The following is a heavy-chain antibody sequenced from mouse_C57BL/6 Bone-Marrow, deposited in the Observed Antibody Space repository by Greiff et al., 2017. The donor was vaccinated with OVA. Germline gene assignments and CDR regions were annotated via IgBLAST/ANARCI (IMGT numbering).Heavy chain of an antibody. CDR1: GFTFSSYG. Sequence: EVHLVESGGDLVKPGGSLKLSCAASGFTFSSYGMSWVRQTPDKRLEWVATISSGGSYTYYPDSVKGRFTISRDNAKNTLYLQMSSLKSEDTAVYYCARLITTGFAYWGQGTLVTVSA. V-gene: IGHV5-6*01. J-gene: IGHJ3*01. CDR3: ARLITTGFAY. D-gene: IGHD1-1*01. CDR2: ISSGGSYT.